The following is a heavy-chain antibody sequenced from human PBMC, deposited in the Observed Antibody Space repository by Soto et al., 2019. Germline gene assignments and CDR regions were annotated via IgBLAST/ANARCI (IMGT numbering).Heavy chain of an antibody. CDR2: IYYSGST. CDR1: GGSISSYY. Sequence: SSETLSLTCTPSGGSISSYYLSWIRQLPGKGLEWIGYIYYSGSTNYNPSLKSRVTISVDTSKNQFSLKLSSVTAADTAVYYCARSRGYSYGIFDYWRQGTLVTVSS. D-gene: IGHD5-18*01. J-gene: IGHJ4*02. V-gene: IGHV4-59*08. CDR3: ARSRGYSYGIFDY.